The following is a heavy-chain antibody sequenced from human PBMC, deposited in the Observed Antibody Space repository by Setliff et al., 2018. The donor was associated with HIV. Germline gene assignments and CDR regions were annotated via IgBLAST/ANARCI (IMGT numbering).Heavy chain of an antibody. CDR2: IHPRDSET. J-gene: IGHJ6*02. V-gene: IGHV5-51*01. CDR1: GYSFTSYW. CDR3: ASLQADAVDV. Sequence: PRESLKISCKGSGYSFTSYWIGWVRQMPGKGLEWMGIIHPRDSETRYSPSFQGQVTISADKSISTAYLQWSSLKASDTAMYYCASLQADAVDVWGQGTTVTVSS.